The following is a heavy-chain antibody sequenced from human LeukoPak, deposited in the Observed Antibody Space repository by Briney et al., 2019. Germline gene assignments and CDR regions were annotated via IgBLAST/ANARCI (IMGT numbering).Heavy chain of an antibody. V-gene: IGHV3-7*01. J-gene: IGHJ4*02. CDR2: IKQDGSEK. CDR3: ARDSGYSSY. CDR1: GFTFTSYW. Sequence: GGSLRLSCAASGFTFTSYWMSWVRQAPGKGLEWVANIKQDGSEKYYVDSMKGRFTIPRDNAKSSLYLQMNSLRAEDTAVYYCARDSGYSSYWGQGTLVTVSS. D-gene: IGHD6-19*01.